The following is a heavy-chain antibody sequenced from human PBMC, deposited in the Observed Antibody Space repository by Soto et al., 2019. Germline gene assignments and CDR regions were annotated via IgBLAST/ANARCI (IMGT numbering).Heavy chain of an antibody. J-gene: IGHJ4*02. V-gene: IGHV5-51*01. Sequence: PGESLKISCKGSGYSFASHWVAWVRQMPEKGLEGIGTIYPGDSDTKYSSAFRGHVTISADTSVSTAYLQWRSLEATDSAIYYCARYSGSYWHYLDFWGQGTLVTVSS. CDR2: IYPGDSDT. CDR3: ARYSGSYWHYLDF. D-gene: IGHD1-26*01. CDR1: GYSFASHW.